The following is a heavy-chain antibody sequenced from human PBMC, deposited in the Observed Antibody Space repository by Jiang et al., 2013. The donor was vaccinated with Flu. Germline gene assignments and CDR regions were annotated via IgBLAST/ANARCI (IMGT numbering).Heavy chain of an antibody. CDR3: AKNYGDYVYDAFHI. CDR2: ISASGGSS. J-gene: IGHJ3*02. D-gene: IGHD4-17*01. Sequence: AASGFTFRNFAMSWVRQAPGKGLEWVSAISASGGSSHYADSVKGRFTISRDNSRTTLYLQMNSLRAEDTAVYYCAKNYGDYVYDAFHIWGQGTVVTVSS. V-gene: IGHV3-23*01. CDR1: GFTFRNFA.